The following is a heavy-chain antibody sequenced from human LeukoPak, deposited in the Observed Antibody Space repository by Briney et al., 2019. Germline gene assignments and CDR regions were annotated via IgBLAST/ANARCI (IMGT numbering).Heavy chain of an antibody. D-gene: IGHD3-22*01. CDR2: FSGSGGTT. Sequence: GGSLRLSCAASGFTFSSYAMNWVRQAPGRGLEWVSGFSGSGGTTYYADSVKGRFTIPRDNSKNTLYLQMNSLRAEDTAVYYCAKDFPGMIVDAFDIWGQGTMVTVSS. J-gene: IGHJ3*02. CDR1: GFTFSSYA. V-gene: IGHV3-23*01. CDR3: AKDFPGMIVDAFDI.